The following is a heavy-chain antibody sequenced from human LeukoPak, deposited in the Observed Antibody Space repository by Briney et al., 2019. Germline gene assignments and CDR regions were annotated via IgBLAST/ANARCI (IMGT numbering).Heavy chain of an antibody. J-gene: IGHJ4*02. Sequence: GGSLRLSRAASGFTFSNAWMSWVRQAPGKGLEWVGRIKSKTDGGTTDYAAPVKGRFTISRDDSKNTLYLQMNSLKTEDTAVYYCTTLAAAGRRVEDYWGQGTLVTVSS. V-gene: IGHV3-15*01. CDR2: IKSKTDGGTT. D-gene: IGHD6-13*01. CDR1: GFTFSNAW. CDR3: TTLAAAGRRVEDY.